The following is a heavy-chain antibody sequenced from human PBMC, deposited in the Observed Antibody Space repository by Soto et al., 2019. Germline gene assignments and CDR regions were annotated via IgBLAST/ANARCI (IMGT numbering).Heavy chain of an antibody. J-gene: IGHJ4*02. Sequence: QLQLQESGPGLVKPSETLSLTCTVSGGSISSSSYYWGWIRQPPGKGLEWIGSIYYSGSTYYNPSLKSRVTISVDTSKNQFSLKLSSVTAADTAVYYCARQLRIFGVVNYFDYWGQGTLVTVSS. CDR3: ARQLRIFGVVNYFDY. V-gene: IGHV4-39*01. CDR1: GGSISSSSYY. CDR2: IYYSGST. D-gene: IGHD3-3*01.